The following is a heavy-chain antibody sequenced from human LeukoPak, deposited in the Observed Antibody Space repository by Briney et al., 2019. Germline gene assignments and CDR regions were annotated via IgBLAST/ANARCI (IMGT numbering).Heavy chain of an antibody. V-gene: IGHV4-59*08. J-gene: IGHJ4*02. CDR3: ARAGSGYSFDY. Sequence: PSETLSLTCTVSGTSISTYYWSWIRQPPGKGLEWVRYLYYSGSTSYNPSLKSRVTISVDTSKNQFSLRLSSVTAADTAVYYCARAGSGYSFDYWGQGTLVTVSS. D-gene: IGHD3-10*01. CDR1: GTSISTYY. CDR2: LYYSGST.